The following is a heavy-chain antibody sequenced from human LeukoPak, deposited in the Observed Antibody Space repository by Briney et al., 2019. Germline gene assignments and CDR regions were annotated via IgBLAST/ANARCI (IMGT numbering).Heavy chain of an antibody. V-gene: IGHV4-30-4*02. CDR3: ARGPRPSSSWYRGGVFYFDY. D-gene: IGHD6-13*01. CDR2: IYYSGNT. J-gene: IGHJ4*02. Sequence: SETLSXXXSVSGGSISSADYYWSWIRQPPGKGLEWIGYIYYSGNTYFNPSLKSRVTISVDTSKNQFSLKLSSVTAADTAVYYCARGPRPSSSWYRGGVFYFDYWGQGTLVTVSS. CDR1: GGSISSADYY.